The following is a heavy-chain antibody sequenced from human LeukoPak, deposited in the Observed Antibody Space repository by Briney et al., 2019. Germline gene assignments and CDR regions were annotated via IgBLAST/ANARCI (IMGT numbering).Heavy chain of an antibody. Sequence: PGGSLRLSCAASGFTFSNYAMSWVRQAPGKGLEWVSGISGTGGSTYYADSVKGRFTISRDNSKNTLYLQMNSLRAEDTAVYYCAKGPGRYLRYFDYWGQGTLVTVSS. J-gene: IGHJ4*02. D-gene: IGHD3-16*02. CDR2: ISGTGGST. V-gene: IGHV3-23*01. CDR3: AKGPGRYLRYFDY. CDR1: GFTFSNYA.